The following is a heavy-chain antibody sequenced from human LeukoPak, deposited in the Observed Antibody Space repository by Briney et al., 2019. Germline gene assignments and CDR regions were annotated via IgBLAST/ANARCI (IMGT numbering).Heavy chain of an antibody. CDR3: ARHHGRFGDRFDY. D-gene: IGHD3-10*01. Sequence: SETLSLTCTVSGGSVSSYYWSWIRQTPGKGLEWIGYIYYSGSTNYNPSLKSRVTIPVDTSKNQFSLKLSSVTAADTAVYYCARHHGRFGDRFDYWGQGTLVTVSS. J-gene: IGHJ4*02. CDR2: IYYSGST. V-gene: IGHV4-59*08. CDR1: GGSVSSYY.